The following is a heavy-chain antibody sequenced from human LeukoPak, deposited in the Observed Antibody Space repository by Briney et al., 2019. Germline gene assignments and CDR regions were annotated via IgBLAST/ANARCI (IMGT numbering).Heavy chain of an antibody. CDR2: IVGSDGRT. Sequence: GGSLRLSCAASGSIVSSYGMNWVRQAPGKGLEWVSAIVGSDGRTYYADSVKGRFTISRDSSKNTLYLQMNSLRAEDTAVYYCAKLPISGAYYFYNWGQGTLVTVSS. CDR3: AKLPISGAYYFYN. CDR1: GSIVSSYG. J-gene: IGHJ4*02. D-gene: IGHD1-26*01. V-gene: IGHV3-23*01.